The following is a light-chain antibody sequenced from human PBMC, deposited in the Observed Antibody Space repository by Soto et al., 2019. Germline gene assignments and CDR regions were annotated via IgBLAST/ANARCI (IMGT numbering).Light chain of an antibody. J-gene: IGLJ1*01. V-gene: IGLV2-23*01. CDR1: SSDVGSYNL. CDR3: CSYAGSYV. Sequence: QSALTPPASVSGSTGQSITISCTGTSSDVGSYNLVSWYQQHPGKAPKLMIYEGSKRPSGVSNRFSGSKSGNTASLTISGLQAEDEADYYCCSYAGSYVFGTGTKVTVL. CDR2: EGS.